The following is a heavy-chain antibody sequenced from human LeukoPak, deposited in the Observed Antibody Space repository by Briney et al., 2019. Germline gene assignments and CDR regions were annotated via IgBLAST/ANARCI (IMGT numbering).Heavy chain of an antibody. Sequence: SETLSLTCTVSGGSISSGGYYWRWIRQHPGKGLEWIGYIYYSGSTYYNPSLKSRVTISVDTSKNQFSLKLSSVTAADTAVYYCARDSPEYGDDYWGQGTLVTVSS. J-gene: IGHJ4*02. V-gene: IGHV4-31*03. D-gene: IGHD4-17*01. CDR3: ARDSPEYGDDY. CDR1: GGSISSGGYY. CDR2: IYYSGST.